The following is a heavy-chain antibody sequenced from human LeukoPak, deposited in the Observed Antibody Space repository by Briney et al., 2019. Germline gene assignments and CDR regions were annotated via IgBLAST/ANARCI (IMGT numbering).Heavy chain of an antibody. D-gene: IGHD6-6*01. J-gene: IGHJ4*02. V-gene: IGHV5-51*01. CDR2: IYPGDSDT. CDR3: ARPEIPYSSSTPYYY. CDR1: GYSFTSYW. Sequence: GESLKISCKGSGYSFTSYWIGWVRQMPGKGLEWMRTIYPGDSDTRYSPYFQGQVTISADKSISTAYLQWSSLKASDTAMYYCARPEIPYSSSTPYYYWGQGTLVTVSS.